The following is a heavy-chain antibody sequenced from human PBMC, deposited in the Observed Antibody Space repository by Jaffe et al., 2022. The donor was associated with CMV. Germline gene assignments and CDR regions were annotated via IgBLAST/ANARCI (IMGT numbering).Heavy chain of an antibody. CDR3: AKDLRLGRYCSSTSCYR. V-gene: IGHV3-23*01. J-gene: IGHJ6*02. CDR2: ISGSGGST. CDR1: GFTFSSYA. Sequence: EVQLLESGGGLVQPGGSLRLSCAASGFTFSSYAMSWVRQAPGKGLEWVSAISGSGGSTYYADSVKGRFTISRDNSKNTLYLQMNSLRAEDTAVYYCAKDLRLGRYCSSTSCYRWGQGTTVTVSS. D-gene: IGHD2-2*01.